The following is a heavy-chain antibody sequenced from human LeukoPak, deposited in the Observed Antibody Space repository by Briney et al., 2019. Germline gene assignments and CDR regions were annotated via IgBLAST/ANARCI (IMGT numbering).Heavy chain of an antibody. Sequence: SETLSLTCAVYGGSFSGYYWSWFRQPPGKGLEWIGEINHSGSTNYNPSLKSRVTISVDTSKNQFSLKMSSVSAADTAVYYCARVRRGSHHFDYWGQGTLVTVSS. V-gene: IGHV4-34*01. CDR1: GGSFSGYY. CDR2: INHSGST. CDR3: ARVRRGSHHFDY. D-gene: IGHD3-10*01. J-gene: IGHJ4*02.